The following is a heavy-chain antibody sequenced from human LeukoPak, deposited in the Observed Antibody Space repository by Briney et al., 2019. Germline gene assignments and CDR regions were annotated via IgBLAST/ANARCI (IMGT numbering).Heavy chain of an antibody. CDR2: ISSSGDTR. V-gene: IGHV3-48*03. D-gene: IGHD6-19*01. CDR3: AREIVSAVAGNFDH. CDR1: GFTFSSYE. J-gene: IGHJ4*02. Sequence: VGSLRLSCAASGFTFSSYEMNWVRQAPGKGLEWVSYISSSGDTRTYADSVKGRFTISSDNAKNSLYLEMKSLRAEDTAVYYCAREIVSAVAGNFDHWGQGTRVTVSS.